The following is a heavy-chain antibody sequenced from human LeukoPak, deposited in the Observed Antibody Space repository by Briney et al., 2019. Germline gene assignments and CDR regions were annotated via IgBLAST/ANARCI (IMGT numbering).Heavy chain of an antibody. J-gene: IGHJ6*03. Sequence: ASVKVSCKTSGYTFTELSMQWVRQAPGKGLEWMGGLDPEEGETIYAQKFQGRATMTADTSTDTAYMELSSLRSEDTAVYYCATGYRCSSSNCYGYYYYYMVVWGKGTTVTVSS. CDR3: ATGYRCSSSNCYGYYYYYMVV. V-gene: IGHV1-24*01. D-gene: IGHD2-2*01. CDR1: GYTFTELS. CDR2: LDPEEGET.